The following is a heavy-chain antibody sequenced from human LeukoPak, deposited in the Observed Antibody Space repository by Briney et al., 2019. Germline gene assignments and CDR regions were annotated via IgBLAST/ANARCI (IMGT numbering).Heavy chain of an antibody. V-gene: IGHV3-48*04. D-gene: IGHD4-11*01. Sequence: GGSLRLSCAASGFTFSSYSMNWVRQAPGKGLEWVSYISSSSTIYYADSVKGRFTISRVNAKNSLYLQMNSLRAEDTAVYYCARESFYSNLNFDYWGQGTLVTVSS. CDR2: ISSSSTI. CDR1: GFTFSSYS. J-gene: IGHJ4*02. CDR3: ARESFYSNLNFDY.